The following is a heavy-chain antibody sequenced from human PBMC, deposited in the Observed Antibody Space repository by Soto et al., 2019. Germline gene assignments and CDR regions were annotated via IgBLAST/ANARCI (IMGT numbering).Heavy chain of an antibody. Sequence: QVQLQESGPGLVKPSQTLSLTCTVSGGSISSSDYYWSWIRQHPGKGLGWIGHIYYSGSAYYNPSLKSQVTRSVDTSKNHFSLKLTSVTAADTAVYYCAREVSPNSRGWYTVLVRWFDPWGQGTLVTVSS. V-gene: IGHV4-31*01. J-gene: IGHJ5*02. CDR1: GGSISSSDYY. D-gene: IGHD6-19*01. CDR3: AREVSPNSRGWYTVLVRWFDP. CDR2: IYYSGSA.